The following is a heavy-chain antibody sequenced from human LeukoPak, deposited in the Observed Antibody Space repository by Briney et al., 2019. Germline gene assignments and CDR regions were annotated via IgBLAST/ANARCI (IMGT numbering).Heavy chain of an antibody. Sequence: SETLSLTCAVYGGSFSGYYWSWIRQPPGKGLEWIGEINHSGSTNYNPSLKRRVTISVDTSKNQFSLKLSSVTAADTAVYYCARGGDKVEMATISAFDIWGQGTMVTASS. V-gene: IGHV4-34*01. D-gene: IGHD5-24*01. CDR1: GGSFSGYY. J-gene: IGHJ3*02. CDR2: INHSGST. CDR3: ARGGDKVEMATISAFDI.